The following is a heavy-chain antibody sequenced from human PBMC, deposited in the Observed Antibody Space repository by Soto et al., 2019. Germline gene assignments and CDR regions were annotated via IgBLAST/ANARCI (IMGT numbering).Heavy chain of an antibody. Sequence: QVQLVQSGAEVQKPGSSVKVSCKASGGTFSSYTISWVRQAPGQGLEWMGRIIPILGIANYAQKFQGRVTITADKSTSGAYRELSSLRSENKSVYYCAAHYVYIWGSYSSNWFDRWGKGCLVTVSS. J-gene: IGHJ5*02. CDR1: GGTFSSYT. CDR3: AAHYVYIWGSYSSNWFDR. D-gene: IGHD3-16*01. V-gene: IGHV1-69*02. CDR2: IIPILGIA.